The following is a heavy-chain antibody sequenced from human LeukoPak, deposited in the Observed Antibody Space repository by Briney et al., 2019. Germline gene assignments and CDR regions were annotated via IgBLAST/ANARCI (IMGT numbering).Heavy chain of an antibody. CDR1: GGTFSSYA. Sequence: SVKVSCKASGGTFSSYAISWVRQAPGQGLEWMGRIIPILGIANYAQKFQGRLTMTTDTSTSTAYMELRTLRSDDTALYYCARDVGEIVGASDYWGQGTLVTVSS. J-gene: IGHJ4*02. V-gene: IGHV1-69*04. D-gene: IGHD1-26*01. CDR3: ARDVGEIVGASDY. CDR2: IIPILGIA.